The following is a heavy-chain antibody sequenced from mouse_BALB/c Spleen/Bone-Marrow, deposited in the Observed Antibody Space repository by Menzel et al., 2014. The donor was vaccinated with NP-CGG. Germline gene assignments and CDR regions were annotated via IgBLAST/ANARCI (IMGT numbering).Heavy chain of an antibody. Sequence: EVKLLESGGGLVQPGGSLKLSCAASGFDFSGFWMGWVRQAPGKGLEWIGEINPDSSTINYTPSLKDRFIISRDNAKNTLYLQMSKVRSEDTALYYCARLGYYGGFAYWGQVLWSLSLQ. D-gene: IGHD2-3*01. CDR3: ARLGYYGGFAY. CDR1: GFDFSGFW. J-gene: IGHJ3*01. V-gene: IGHV4-1*02. CDR2: INPDSSTI.